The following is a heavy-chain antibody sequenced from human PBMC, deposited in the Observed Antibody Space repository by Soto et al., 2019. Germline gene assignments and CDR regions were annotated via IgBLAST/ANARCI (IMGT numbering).Heavy chain of an antibody. CDR1: GGSISSHH. J-gene: IGHJ4*02. Sequence: QVQLQESGPGLVKPSETLSLTCTVSGGSISSHHWSWIRQPPGKRPECIGATHDSGSTTYNPSLQSRVTISVDTSKHQFSLSMTSVTAADTAVYYCARGGASSIWLDYWGQGILVTVSS. V-gene: IGHV4-59*11. CDR3: ARGGASSIWLDY. CDR2: THDSGST. D-gene: IGHD6-13*01.